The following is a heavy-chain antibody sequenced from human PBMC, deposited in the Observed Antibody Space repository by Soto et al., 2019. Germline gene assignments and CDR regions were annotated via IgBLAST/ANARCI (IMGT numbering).Heavy chain of an antibody. D-gene: IGHD5-18*01. J-gene: IGHJ4*02. CDR1: GGTFGSHC. CDR3: ARGAMANFDY. Sequence: GASVKVSCKASGGTFGSHCIAWVRQAPGQGLEWMGGLIAMLGTPTYARKVQGRATTTADESLTSSYLELRSLRSEDTAVYFCARGAMANFDYWGQGTVVTVSS. V-gene: IGHV1-69*13. CDR2: LIAMLGTP.